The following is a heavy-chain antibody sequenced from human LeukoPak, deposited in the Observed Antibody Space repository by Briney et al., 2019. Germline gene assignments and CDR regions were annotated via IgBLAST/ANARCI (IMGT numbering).Heavy chain of an antibody. CDR2: ISGSGGST. D-gene: IGHD6-13*01. CDR1: GFTFSSYA. V-gene: IGHV3-23*01. J-gene: IGHJ1*01. Sequence: GGSLRLSCAASGFTFSSYAMSWVRQALGKGLEWVSAISGSGGSTYYADSVKGRFTISRDNSKNTLYLQMNSLRAEDTAVYYCAKDPYSSSWYFYFQHWGQGTLVTVSS. CDR3: AKDPYSSSWYFYFQH.